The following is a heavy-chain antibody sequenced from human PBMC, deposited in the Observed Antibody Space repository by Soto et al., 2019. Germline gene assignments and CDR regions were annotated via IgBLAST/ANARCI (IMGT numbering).Heavy chain of an antibody. Sequence: GGSLRLSCAASGFTFSSYDMHWVRQATGKGLEWVSAIGTAGDTYYPGSVKGRFTISRENAKNSLYLQMNSLRAGDTAVYYCARVKAVAAPYDYVWGSYRYYYYYGMDVWGQGTTVTVSS. CDR2: IGTAGDT. CDR1: GFTFSSYD. V-gene: IGHV3-13*01. D-gene: IGHD3-16*02. CDR3: ARVKAVAAPYDYVWGSYRYYYYYGMDV. J-gene: IGHJ6*02.